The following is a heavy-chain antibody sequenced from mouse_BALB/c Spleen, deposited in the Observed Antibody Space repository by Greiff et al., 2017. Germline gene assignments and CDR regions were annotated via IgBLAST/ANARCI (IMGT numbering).Heavy chain of an antibody. D-gene: IGHD2-14*01. V-gene: IGHV5-6-5*01. CDR3: ARGWDRYAFDY. CDR2: ISSGGST. CDR1: GFTFSSYA. J-gene: IGHJ2*01. Sequence: EVKLMESGGGLVKPGGSLKLSCAASGFTFSSYAMSWVRQTPEKRLEWVASISSGGSTYYPDSVKGRFTISRDNARNILYLQMSSLRSEDTAMYYCARGWDRYAFDYWGQGTTLTVSS.